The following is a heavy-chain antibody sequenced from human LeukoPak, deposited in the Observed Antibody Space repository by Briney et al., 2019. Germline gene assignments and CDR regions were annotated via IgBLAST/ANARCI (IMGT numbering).Heavy chain of an antibody. D-gene: IGHD4-17*01. CDR2: VSIGGSFI. CDR3: ARNKINTVTTGWYFDL. CDR1: GFTFSSYD. V-gene: IGHV3-21*01. Sequence: GGSLRLSCAASGFTFSSYDMNWVRQAPGKGLEWVAFVSIGGSFIYYADSVKGRFTISRDDAKNSLYLQMNSLTAEDTAEYYCARNKINTVTTGWYFDLWGRGTLVSVSS. J-gene: IGHJ2*01.